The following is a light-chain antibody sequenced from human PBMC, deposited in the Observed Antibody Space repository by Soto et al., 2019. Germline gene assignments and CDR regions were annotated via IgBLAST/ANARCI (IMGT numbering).Light chain of an antibody. CDR1: QSIGTW. Sequence: DIQMTQSPSTLSASVGDRVTITCRASQSIGTWLAWYQQKPGRAPKLLIYDVSSLQSGVPSRFSGSGSGTEFTLTISSLQPDDFATYHCQQYKSYPYTFGQGTKREIK. J-gene: IGKJ2*01. CDR3: QQYKSYPYT. CDR2: DVS. V-gene: IGKV1-5*01.